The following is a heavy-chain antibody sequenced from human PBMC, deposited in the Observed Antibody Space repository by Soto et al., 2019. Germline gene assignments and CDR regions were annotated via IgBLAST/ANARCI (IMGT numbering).Heavy chain of an antibody. CDR1: GFTFNIYG. Sequence: GGSLRLSCVASGFTFNIYGMHWVRQAPDKGLEWVALISYDGSNQYYADSVKGRFTISRDNSKNTLFLQMNSLRADDTAVYYCAKDQASGQGSFDSWGQGTLVTVYS. CDR3: AKDQASGQGSFDS. J-gene: IGHJ4*02. V-gene: IGHV3-30*18. CDR2: ISYDGSNQ.